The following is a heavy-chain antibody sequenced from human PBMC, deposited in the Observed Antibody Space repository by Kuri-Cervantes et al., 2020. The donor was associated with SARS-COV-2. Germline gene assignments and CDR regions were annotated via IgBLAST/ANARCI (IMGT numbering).Heavy chain of an antibody. CDR1: GFTFSSYA. Sequence: ETLSLTCAASGFTFSSYAMNWVRQAPGKGLEWVSVIGGSGVRTNYADSVKGRFTISRDNSKNTLYLQMNSLRAEDTAVYYCAKVGGHREYFQNWGQGTLVTDSS. J-gene: IGHJ1*01. V-gene: IGHV3-23*01. CDR3: AKVGGHREYFQN. CDR2: IGGSGVRT. D-gene: IGHD3-16*01.